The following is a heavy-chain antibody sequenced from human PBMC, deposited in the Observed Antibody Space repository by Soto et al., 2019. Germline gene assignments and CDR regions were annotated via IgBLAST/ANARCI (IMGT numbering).Heavy chain of an antibody. J-gene: IGHJ4*02. CDR3: ARVARPGYYDSSGYDY. CDR2: IYSGGTA. CDR1: GFTVSSHY. D-gene: IGHD3-22*01. V-gene: IGHV3-66*01. Sequence: SGGSLRLSCVASGFTVSSHYVSWVRQTPGEGLEWVAVIYSGGTAYYADSVKGRFIISRDNSKNTVSLQMNNRRVEDTAVYYCARVARPGYYDSSGYDYWGQGTLVTVSS.